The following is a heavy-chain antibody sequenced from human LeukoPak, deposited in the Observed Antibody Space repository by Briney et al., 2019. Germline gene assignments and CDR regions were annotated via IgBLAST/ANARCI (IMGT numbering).Heavy chain of an antibody. J-gene: IGHJ4*02. D-gene: IGHD3-22*01. V-gene: IGHV3-21*01. CDR2: INSGGHI. CDR1: GFTFSSYG. Sequence: KPGGSLRLSCAASGFTFSSYGLNWVRQAPGKGLEWVSTINSGGHIYYEDSVKGRFTISRDNAKNSLYLQMNSLRAEDTAVYYCARDQDGGKYYYESTGYSHWGQGILVTVSS. CDR3: ARDQDGGKYYYESTGYSH.